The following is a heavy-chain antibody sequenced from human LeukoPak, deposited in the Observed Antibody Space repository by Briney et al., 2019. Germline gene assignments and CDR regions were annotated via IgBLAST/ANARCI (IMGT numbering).Heavy chain of an antibody. V-gene: IGHV3-9*01. J-gene: IGHJ6*02. Sequence: PRGSLRLSCAASGFTFGDYAMHWVRKPPGKGLEWVSGISLNSGTIGYADSVKGRFTISRDNAKNSLYLQMNSLRVEDTALYYCAKKRRFYYGMDVWGQGTTVTVS. D-gene: IGHD1-1*01. CDR1: GFTFGDYA. CDR2: ISLNSGTI. CDR3: AKKRRFYYGMDV.